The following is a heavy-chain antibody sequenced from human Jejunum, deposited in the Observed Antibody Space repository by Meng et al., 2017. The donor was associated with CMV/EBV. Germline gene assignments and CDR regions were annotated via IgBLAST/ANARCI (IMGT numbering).Heavy chain of an antibody. V-gene: IGHV1-18*01. CDR1: YIFTSYG. J-gene: IGHJ4*02. D-gene: IGHD3-3*01. CDR3: ARVITTLGVPMHFDS. CDR2: ISTFKGDT. Sequence: YIFTSYGIIWVRQAPGQGLEWMGWISTFKGDTDYAQNFQGRVTLTTDTSTNTAYMEMRSLRSDDTAVYYCARVITTLGVPMHFDSWGQGTLVTVSS.